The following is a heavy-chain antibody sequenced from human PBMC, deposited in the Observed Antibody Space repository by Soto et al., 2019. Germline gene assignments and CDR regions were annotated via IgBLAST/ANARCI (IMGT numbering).Heavy chain of an antibody. CDR2: IIPIFGTA. CDR1: GGTFSSYA. Sequence: ASVKVSCKASGGTFSSYAISWVRQAPGQGLEWMGGIIPIFGTANYAQKFQGRVTITADESTSTAYMELSSLRSEDTAVYYCARAPDSSSPNNAFDYWGQGTPVTVSS. D-gene: IGHD6-13*01. J-gene: IGHJ4*02. V-gene: IGHV1-69*13. CDR3: ARAPDSSSPNNAFDY.